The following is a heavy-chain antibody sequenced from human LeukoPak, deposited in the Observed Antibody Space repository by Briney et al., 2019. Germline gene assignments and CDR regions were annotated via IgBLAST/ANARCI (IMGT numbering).Heavy chain of an antibody. CDR3: ARGRDSGSPYDAFDM. D-gene: IGHD1-26*01. CDR2: INPNSGGT. J-gene: IGHJ3*02. V-gene: IGHV1-2*02. Sequence: RASVKVSCKTSGYTFTGYYMHWVRQAPGQGLEWMGWINPNSGGTNYAQKFQGRVTMTRDTSIRTAYMELSRLRSDDTAVYYCARGRDSGSPYDAFDMWDQGTMVTVSS. CDR1: GYTFTGYY.